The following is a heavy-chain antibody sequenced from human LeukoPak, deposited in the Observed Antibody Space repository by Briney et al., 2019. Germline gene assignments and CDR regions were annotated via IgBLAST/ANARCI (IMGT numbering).Heavy chain of an antibody. D-gene: IGHD3-16*01. CDR2: TSWDSRTI. V-gene: IGHV3-9*01. J-gene: IGHJ3*02. CDR1: GFTFGDYA. CDR3: AKASTSYGYKDDAFDI. Sequence: GGSLRLSCAASGFTFGDYAMNCGRQAPENVLDWVSGTSWDSRTINYADSVRGRFTISRDNAKSSLYLQMNSLRPEDTALYYCAKASTSYGYKDDAFDIWGQGTMVTVSS.